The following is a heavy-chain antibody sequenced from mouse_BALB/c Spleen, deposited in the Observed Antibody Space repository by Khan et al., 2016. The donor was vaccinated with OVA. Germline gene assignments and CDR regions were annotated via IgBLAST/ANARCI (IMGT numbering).Heavy chain of an antibody. V-gene: IGHV5-17*02. CDR3: ARTRVRRAWYFDV. CDR1: GFTFSSFG. Sequence: EVQLVESGGGLVQPGGSRKLSCAASGFTFSSFGMHWVRQAPEKGLEWVAYISSGSSTIYYADTVKGRFTISRDNPKNTLFLQMTSLRSEDTAMYYCARTRVRRAWYFDVWGAGTTVTVSS. D-gene: IGHD2-14*01. CDR2: ISSGSSTI. J-gene: IGHJ1*01.